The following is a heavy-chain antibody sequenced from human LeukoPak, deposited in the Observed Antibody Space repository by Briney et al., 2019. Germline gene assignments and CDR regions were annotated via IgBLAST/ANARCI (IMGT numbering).Heavy chain of an antibody. Sequence: PSETLSLTCAVSGGSISSLYWNWIRQPPGKGLEYIGYIYYSGSTNYNPSLKSRVTISMDTSKNQFSLKLNSVTVADTAIYYCARGSGSYGSNMDVWGKGTTVTISS. CDR3: ARGSGSYGSNMDV. CDR2: IYYSGST. V-gene: IGHV4-59*01. D-gene: IGHD3-10*01. J-gene: IGHJ6*03. CDR1: GGSISSLY.